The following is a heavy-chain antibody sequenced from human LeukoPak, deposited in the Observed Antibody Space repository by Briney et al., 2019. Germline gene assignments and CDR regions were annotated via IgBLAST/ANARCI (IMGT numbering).Heavy chain of an antibody. CDR3: ARAGYYDSTARALRWGYYYYYMDV. Sequence: ASVKVPCKASGYTFTSYYMHWVRQAPGQGLEWMGIINPNGGSTSYAQKFQGRVTMTRDTSTSTVYMELSSLRSGDTAVYYCARAGYYDSTARALRWGYYYYYMDVWGKGTTVTISS. CDR1: GYTFTSYY. J-gene: IGHJ6*03. CDR2: INPNGGST. D-gene: IGHD3-22*01. V-gene: IGHV1-46*01.